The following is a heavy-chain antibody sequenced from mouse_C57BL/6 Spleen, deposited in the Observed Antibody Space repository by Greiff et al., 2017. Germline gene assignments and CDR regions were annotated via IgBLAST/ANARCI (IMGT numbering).Heavy chain of an antibody. CDR1: GYTFTSYW. D-gene: IGHD3-2*02. Sequence: VQLQQPGTELVKPGASVKLSCKASGYTFTSYWMHWVKQRPGQGLEWIGNINPSNGGTNYNEKFKSKATLTVDKSSSTAYMQLSSLSSEDSAVYYCARYAQVYYAMDYWGQGTSVTVSS. V-gene: IGHV1-53*01. J-gene: IGHJ4*01. CDR2: INPSNGGT. CDR3: ARYAQVYYAMDY.